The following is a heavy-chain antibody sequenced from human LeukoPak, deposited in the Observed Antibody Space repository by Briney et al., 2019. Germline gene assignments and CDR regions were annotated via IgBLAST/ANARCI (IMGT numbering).Heavy chain of an antibody. CDR3: ARGHYDIFTGALGRYYVMDA. Sequence: ASETLSLTCSVSGYSISSGYYWGWIRQPPGKGLEWVGNIYHDGSSYYNPSLRGRLTMSVDTSKNQFSLKLSSVIAADTAVYYCARGHYDIFTGALGRYYVMDAWGQGTTVTVSS. CDR2: IYHDGSS. D-gene: IGHD3-9*01. J-gene: IGHJ6*02. V-gene: IGHV4-38-2*02. CDR1: GYSISSGYY.